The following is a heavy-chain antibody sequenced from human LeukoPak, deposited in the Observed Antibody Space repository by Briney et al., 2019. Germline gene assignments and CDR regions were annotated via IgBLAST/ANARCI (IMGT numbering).Heavy chain of an antibody. CDR2: INHSGST. Sequence: SETLSLTCAVYGGSFSGYYWSWIRQPPGKGLEWIGEINHSGSTNYNPSLKSRVTISVDTSKNQFSLKLSSVTAADTAVYYCARRLRGEVATIGYAFDIWGQGTMVTVSS. CDR1: GGSFSGYY. V-gene: IGHV4-34*01. J-gene: IGHJ3*02. CDR3: ARRLRGEVATIGYAFDI. D-gene: IGHD5-24*01.